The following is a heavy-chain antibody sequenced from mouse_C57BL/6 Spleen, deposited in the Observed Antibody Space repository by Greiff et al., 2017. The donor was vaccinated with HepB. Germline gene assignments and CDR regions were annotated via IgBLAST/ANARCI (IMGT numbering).Heavy chain of an antibody. CDR1: GFNIKDYY. D-gene: IGHD4-1*01. Sequence: VQLQQSGAELVRPGASVKLSCTASGFNIKDYYMHWVKQRPEQGLEWIGRIDPADGDTEYTPKFQGKATMTADTSSNTAYLQLSSLTSEDTAVYYCTTSLGRGFAYWGQGTLVTVSA. CDR2: IDPADGDT. V-gene: IGHV14-1*01. CDR3: TTSLGRGFAY. J-gene: IGHJ3*01.